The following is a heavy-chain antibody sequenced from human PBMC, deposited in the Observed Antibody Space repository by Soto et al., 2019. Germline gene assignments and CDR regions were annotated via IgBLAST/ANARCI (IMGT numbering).Heavy chain of an antibody. CDR1: GGSISSSSCY. J-gene: IGHJ5*02. CDR2: IYYSGST. CDR3: ARHEDRLAYCGGDCYPVVLDP. D-gene: IGHD2-21*02. V-gene: IGHV4-39*01. Sequence: QLKLQESGPGLVKPSETLSLTCTVSGGSISSSSCYWGWIRQPPGKGLEWIGSIYYSGSTYYNPSLKSRVTITVDTSKNQFSLKLSSVTAADTAVYYCARHEDRLAYCGGDCYPVVLDPWGQGTLVTVSS.